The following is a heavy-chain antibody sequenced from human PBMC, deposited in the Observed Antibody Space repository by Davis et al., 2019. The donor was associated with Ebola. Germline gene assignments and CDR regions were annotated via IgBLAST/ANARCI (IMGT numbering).Heavy chain of an antibody. V-gene: IGHV3-9*01. Sequence: PGGSLRLSCGASGFTFGDYAMHWVRQVPGKGLEWVSGISWNSATKGHADSVKGRFTISRDTANNSLYLQMNILRPEDTALYYCAKGRVEMATTTVDAFDIWGQGTMVTVSS. CDR2: ISWNSATK. D-gene: IGHD5-24*01. CDR3: AKGRVEMATTTVDAFDI. J-gene: IGHJ3*02. CDR1: GFTFGDYA.